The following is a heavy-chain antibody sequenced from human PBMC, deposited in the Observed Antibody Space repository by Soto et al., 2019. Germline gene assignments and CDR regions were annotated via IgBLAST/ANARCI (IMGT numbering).Heavy chain of an antibody. CDR1: GGSISSGGYY. CDR2: IYYSGST. CDR3: ARGPCREQPLLCV. J-gene: IGHJ4*02. Sequence: NPSETLSLTCTVSGGSISSGGYYWSWIRQHPGKGLEWIGYIYYSGSTYYNPSLKSRVTISVDTSKNQFSLKLSSVTAADTAVYYCARGPCREQPLLCVWGQGTLVTVSS. D-gene: IGHD2-2*01. V-gene: IGHV4-31*03.